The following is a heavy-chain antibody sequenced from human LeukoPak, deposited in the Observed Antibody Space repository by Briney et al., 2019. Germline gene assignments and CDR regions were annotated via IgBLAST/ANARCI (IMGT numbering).Heavy chain of an antibody. J-gene: IGHJ6*03. V-gene: IGHV4-59*08. CDR3: ARSFRHYYYYTDV. Sequence: SETRSLTSIVSGGSTNNYYWSWIRQPPGKGLEWIGYTYYSGSTDYNPSLKSRATISVDTSNNQFSLKLTSVTSADTAVYYCARSFRHYYYYTDVWGQGTTVTVSS. CDR2: TYYSGST. CDR1: GGSTNNYY.